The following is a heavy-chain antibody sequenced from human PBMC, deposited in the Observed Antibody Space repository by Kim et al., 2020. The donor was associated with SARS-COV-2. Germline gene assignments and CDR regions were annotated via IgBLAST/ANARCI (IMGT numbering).Heavy chain of an antibody. CDR3: ARHSSGSGSYYSH. Sequence: GESLKISCKGSGYSFTNYWITWVRQMPGKGLEWMGRIDPSDSYTNYSPSFQGHVTISADKSISTAYLQWSSLKASDTAMYYCARHSSGSGSYYSHWGQGTLVTVSS. V-gene: IGHV5-10-1*01. CDR2: IDPSDSYT. CDR1: GYSFTNYW. J-gene: IGHJ4*02. D-gene: IGHD3-10*01.